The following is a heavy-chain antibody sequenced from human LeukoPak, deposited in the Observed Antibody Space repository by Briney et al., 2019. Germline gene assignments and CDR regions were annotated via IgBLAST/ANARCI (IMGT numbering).Heavy chain of an antibody. J-gene: IGHJ6*02. CDR2: IYHSGST. D-gene: IGHD4/OR15-4a*01. V-gene: IGHV4-4*02. CDR1: GGSISMSNW. Sequence: SGTLSLTCAVSGGSISMSNWWSWVRQPPGKGLEWIGEIYHSGSTNYNPSLKSRVTISVDKSKNQFSLKLSSVTAADTAVYYCARCGAHSHASLTMTGQPTVDPGPIGDYYYYGMDVWGQGTTVTVSS. CDR3: ARCGAHSHASLTMTGQPTVDPGPIGDYYYYGMDV.